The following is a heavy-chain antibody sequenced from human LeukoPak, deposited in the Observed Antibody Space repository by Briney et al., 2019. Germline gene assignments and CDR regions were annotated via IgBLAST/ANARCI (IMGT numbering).Heavy chain of an antibody. CDR3: ARKYASGTYPLDY. CDR2: LSDNGAVT. J-gene: IGHJ4*02. D-gene: IGHD3-10*01. Sequence: GSLRLPCAAPGCSLNMYSMSWNPPAPGKGREWDSVLSDNGAVTFYGDSVKGRFAISRDNSKNTVYLQMSSVRVEDTAVYYCARKYASGTYPLDYWGQGTLVTVSS. V-gene: IGHV3-23*01. CDR1: GCSLNMYS.